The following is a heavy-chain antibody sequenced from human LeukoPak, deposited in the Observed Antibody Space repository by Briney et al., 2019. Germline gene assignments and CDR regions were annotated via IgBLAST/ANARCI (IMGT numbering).Heavy chain of an antibody. D-gene: IGHD2-15*01. J-gene: IGHJ3*02. Sequence: GGSLRISCAPSGFTFSSYVMYWVRQAPGKGLECVAVIAYDGSNKYYADSAKGRFTISRDNSKNTLYLQMNSLRAEDTAAYYCARDGAYCAGGSCHSYNAFDICGQGTVVTVSS. CDR1: GFTFSSYV. CDR2: IAYDGSNK. CDR3: ARDGAYCAGGSCHSYNAFDI. V-gene: IGHV3-30*04.